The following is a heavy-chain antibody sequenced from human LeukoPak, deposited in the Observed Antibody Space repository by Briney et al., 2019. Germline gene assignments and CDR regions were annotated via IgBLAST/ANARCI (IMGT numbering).Heavy chain of an antibody. J-gene: IGHJ4*02. CDR1: GGSISSYY. Sequence: SETLSLTCTVSGGSISSYYWSWIRQPPGKGLEWIGYIYYSGSTNYNPSLKSRVTISVDTSKNQFSLKLSSVTAADTAVYYCARQGVDSGYYYYFDYWGQGTLVTVSS. D-gene: IGHD3-22*01. CDR3: ARQGVDSGYYYYFDY. CDR2: IYYSGST. V-gene: IGHV4-59*08.